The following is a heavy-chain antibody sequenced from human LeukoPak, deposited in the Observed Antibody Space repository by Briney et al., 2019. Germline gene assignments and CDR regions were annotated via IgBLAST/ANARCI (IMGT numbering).Heavy chain of an antibody. CDR3: ARLVWSGSYYFDY. CDR1: GFTFSSHG. Sequence: GGTLRLSCAASGFTFSSHGMNWVRQAPGKGLEWVSGISPSGGITYYTDSVKGRFTISRGNSKNTQSLQMNSLRAEDTAVYYCARLVWSGSYYFDYWGQGTLVTVSS. CDR2: ISPSGGIT. V-gene: IGHV3-23*01. D-gene: IGHD1-26*01. J-gene: IGHJ4*02.